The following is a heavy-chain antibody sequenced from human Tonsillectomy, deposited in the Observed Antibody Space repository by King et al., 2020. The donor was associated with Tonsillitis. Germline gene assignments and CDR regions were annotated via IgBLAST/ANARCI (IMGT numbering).Heavy chain of an antibody. D-gene: IGHD3-16*01. Sequence: VQLVESGGGLVQPGGSLRLSCAASGFTFSSYDMHLVRQATGKGLEWVSAIGTAGDTYYPGSVKGRFTISRENAKNSLYLQMNSLRAGDTAVYYCARDRGGTGYFDYWGQGTLVTVSS. CDR3: ARDRGGTGYFDY. CDR1: GFTFSSYD. V-gene: IGHV3-13*04. J-gene: IGHJ4*02. CDR2: IGTAGDT.